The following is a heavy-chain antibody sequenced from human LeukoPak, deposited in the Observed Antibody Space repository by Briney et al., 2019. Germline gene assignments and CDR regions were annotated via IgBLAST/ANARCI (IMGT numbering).Heavy chain of an antibody. CDR1: GYTFTGYY. D-gene: IGHD3-16*02. J-gene: IGHJ4*02. CDR3: ARPRYTPGSAPFDY. CDR2: ISAYNGNT. Sequence: ASVKVSCKASGYTFTGYYMHWVRQAPGQGLEWMGWISAYNGNTNYAQKLQGRVTMTTDTSTSTAYMELRSLRSDDTAVYYCARPRYTPGSAPFDYWGQGTLVTVSS. V-gene: IGHV1-18*04.